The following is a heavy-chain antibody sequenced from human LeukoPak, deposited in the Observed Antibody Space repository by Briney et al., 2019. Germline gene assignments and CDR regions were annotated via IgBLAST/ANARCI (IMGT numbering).Heavy chain of an antibody. V-gene: IGHV4-59*01. J-gene: IGHJ4*02. D-gene: IGHD6-13*01. CDR2: IYYSGST. CDR3: ARVSSSWETDY. CDR1: GGSISSYY. Sequence: SETLSLTCTVSGGSISSYYWSWIRQPPGKGLEWIGYIYYSGSTNYNPSLKSRVTISVDTSKNQFSLKLSSVTAADTAVYYCARVSSSWETDYWGQGTLVTVSS.